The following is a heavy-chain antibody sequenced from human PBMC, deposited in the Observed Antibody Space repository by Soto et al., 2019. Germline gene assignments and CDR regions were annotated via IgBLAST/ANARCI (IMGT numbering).Heavy chain of an antibody. CDR1: GYSFTSYW. D-gene: IGHD3-22*01. CDR2: IYPGDSNT. V-gene: IGHV5-51*01. J-gene: IGHJ1*01. CDR3: AREPDDSSGSGYFHH. Sequence: PGESLKISCKGSGYSFTSYWIGWVRQMPGKGLEWMGIIYPGDSNTRYSPSFQGQVTISADKSISTAYLQWSSLKASDTAMYYCAREPDDSSGSGYFHHWGQGTLVTVSS.